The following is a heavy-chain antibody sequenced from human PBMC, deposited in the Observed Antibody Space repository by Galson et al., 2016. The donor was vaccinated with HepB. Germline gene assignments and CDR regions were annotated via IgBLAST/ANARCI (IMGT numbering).Heavy chain of an antibody. CDR2: ISGSGGST. J-gene: IGHJ5*01. V-gene: IGHV3-23*01. D-gene: IGHD3-9*01. CDR1: GFTFSSYA. Sequence: SLRLSCAASGFTFSSYAMSWVRQAPGKGLEWVSAISGSGGSTLYADPVKGRFTIFRDNSKNTLYLEMNSLRAEDTAVYYCARNLRALDFPLACWFDPWGQGILVTVSS. CDR3: ARNLRALDFPLACWFDP.